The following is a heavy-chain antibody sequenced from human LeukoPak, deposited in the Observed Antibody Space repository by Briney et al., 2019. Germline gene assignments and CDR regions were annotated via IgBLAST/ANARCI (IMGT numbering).Heavy chain of an antibody. CDR2: IYTSGST. V-gene: IGHV4-61*02. D-gene: IGHD5-12*01. Sequence: SQTLSLTCTVSGCSISSGSYYWSWIRQPAGKGLEWIGRIYTSGSTNYNPSLKSRVTISVDTSKNQFSLKLSSVTAADTAVYYCASSKRGYSGYAGYFDYLGQGTLVTVSS. CDR3: ASSKRGYSGYAGYFDY. CDR1: GCSISSGSYY. J-gene: IGHJ4*02.